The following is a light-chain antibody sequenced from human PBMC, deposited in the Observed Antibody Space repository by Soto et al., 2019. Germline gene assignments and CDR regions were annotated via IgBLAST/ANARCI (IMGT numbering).Light chain of an antibody. V-gene: IGLV2-14*01. CDR2: DVS. Sequence: QSALTQPASVPGSPRQSITISCTGTSSNVGGYNYVSWYQQHPGKAPKLMIYDVSNRPSGVSNRFSGSKSGNTASLTISGLQAEAEADYYCSSYTSSSTYVFGTGTKVTVL. J-gene: IGLJ1*01. CDR1: SSNVGGYNY. CDR3: SSYTSSSTYV.